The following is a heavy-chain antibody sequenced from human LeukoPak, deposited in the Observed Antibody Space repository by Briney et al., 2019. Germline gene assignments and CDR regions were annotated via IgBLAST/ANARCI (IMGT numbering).Heavy chain of an antibody. CDR1: GFTFSSYG. D-gene: IGHD6-13*01. V-gene: IGHV3-30*18. J-gene: IGHJ4*02. Sequence: AGGSLRLSCAASGFTFSSYGMHWVRQAPGKGLEWVAVISYDGSNKYYADSVKGRFTISRDNSKNTLYLQMNSLRAEATAVYYCAKDEGQQQLEYYFDYWGQGTLVTVSS. CDR3: AKDEGQQQLEYYFDY. CDR2: ISYDGSNK.